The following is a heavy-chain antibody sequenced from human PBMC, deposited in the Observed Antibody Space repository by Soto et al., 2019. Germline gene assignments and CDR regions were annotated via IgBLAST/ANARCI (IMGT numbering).Heavy chain of an antibody. D-gene: IGHD5-12*01. CDR3: AREGSGYDSYYYGMDV. V-gene: IGHV3-53*01. Sequence: PGGSLRLSCAASGFTVSSNYMSWVRQAPGKGLEWVSVIYSGGSTYYADSVKGRFTISRDNSKNTLYLQMNRPRAEDTAVYYCAREGSGYDSYYYGMDVWGQGTTVTVSS. CDR2: IYSGGST. J-gene: IGHJ6*02. CDR1: GFTVSSNY.